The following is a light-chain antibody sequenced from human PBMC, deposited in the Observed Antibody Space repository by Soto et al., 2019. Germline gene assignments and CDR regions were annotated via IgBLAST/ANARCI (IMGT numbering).Light chain of an antibody. J-gene: IGKJ2*01. CDR2: SPS. Sequence: DFQMTQSPSSLSASVGDRITITCRASQSISAYLNWYQHKPGKAPKLLIFSPSTLQTGVPSRFSGSGSGTHFTLTISRLQPEDFATYYCQQTFSSPYTFAQGTKLEI. CDR3: QQTFSSPYT. CDR1: QSISAY. V-gene: IGKV1-39*01.